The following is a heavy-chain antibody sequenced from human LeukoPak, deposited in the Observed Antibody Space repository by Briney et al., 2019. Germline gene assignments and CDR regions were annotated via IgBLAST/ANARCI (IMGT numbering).Heavy chain of an antibody. CDR1: GFAFDSYG. J-gene: IGHJ4*02. V-gene: IGHV3-20*04. Sequence: GGSLRLSCAASGFAFDSYGMSWVRRAPGKGLEWVSGINWNGDDTTYADSVKGRFTISRDNAKNSLYLQLNSLRVEDTALYYCVRGGELVGSYFDFWGQGSLVTVSS. CDR2: INWNGDDT. CDR3: VRGGELVGSYFDF. D-gene: IGHD3-16*01.